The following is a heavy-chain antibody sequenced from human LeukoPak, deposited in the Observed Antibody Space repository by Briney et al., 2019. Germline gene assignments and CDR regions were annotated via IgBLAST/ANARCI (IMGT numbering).Heavy chain of an antibody. V-gene: IGHV3-11*01. CDR3: ARDLPPGGTPPTMAV. CDR1: GFTVSSNY. D-gene: IGHD4/OR15-4a*01. CDR2: ISSSGSTI. J-gene: IGHJ4*02. Sequence: PGGSLRLSCAAFGFTVSSNYMSWVRQAPGKGLEWVSYISSSGSTIYYADSVKGRFTISRDNAKNSLYLQMNSLRAEDTAVYYCARDLPPGGTPPTMAVWGQGTLVTVSS.